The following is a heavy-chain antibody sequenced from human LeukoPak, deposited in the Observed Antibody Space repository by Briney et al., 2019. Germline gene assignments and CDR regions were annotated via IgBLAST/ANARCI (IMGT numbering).Heavy chain of an antibody. D-gene: IGHD4-17*01. CDR3: ARLSDGDYSGGFLYYYYYMDV. CDR1: GYTFTNYW. CDR2: IYPGDSDT. Sequence: GESLKISCKGSGYTFTNYWIGWVRQMPGKGLEWMGIIYPGDSDTRYSPSFQGQVTISADKSISTAYLQWSSLKASDTAMYYCARLSDGDYSGGFLYYYYYMDVWGKGTTVTISS. V-gene: IGHV5-51*01. J-gene: IGHJ6*03.